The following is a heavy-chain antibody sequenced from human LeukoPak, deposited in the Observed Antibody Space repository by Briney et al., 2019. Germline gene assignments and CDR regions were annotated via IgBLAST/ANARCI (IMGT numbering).Heavy chain of an antibody. D-gene: IGHD3-22*01. V-gene: IGHV3-9*01. CDR1: GFTFDDYA. CDR2: ISWNSGSI. J-gene: IGHJ3*02. CDR3: ANSYYYDSSGDNDAFDI. Sequence: GGSLRLSCAASGFTFDDYAMHWVRQAPGKGLEWVSGISWNSGSIGYADSVKGRFTISRDSAKNSLYLQMNSLRAEDTALYYCANSYYYDSSGDNDAFDIWGQGPMVTVSS.